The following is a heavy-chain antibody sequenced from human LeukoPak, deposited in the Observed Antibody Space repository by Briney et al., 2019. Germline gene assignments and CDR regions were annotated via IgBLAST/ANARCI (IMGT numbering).Heavy chain of an antibody. CDR2: IYPGDSDT. D-gene: IGHD6-13*01. J-gene: IGHJ6*02. V-gene: IGHV5-51*01. CDR1: GYSFTSYW. Sequence: GESLKISCKGSGYSFTSYWIGWVRQMPGKGLEWMGIIYPGDSDTRYSPSFQGQVTISADKSISTAYLQWSSLKASDTAMYYCASTTPPEGIAAAGTWEHYYYYYGMDVWGQGTTVTVSS. CDR3: ASTTPPEGIAAAGTWEHYYYYYGMDV.